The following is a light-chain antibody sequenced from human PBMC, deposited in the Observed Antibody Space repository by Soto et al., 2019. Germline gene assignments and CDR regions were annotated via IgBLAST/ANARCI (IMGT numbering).Light chain of an antibody. V-gene: IGLV2-14*01. Sequence: QSVLTQPASVSGSPGQSITISCAGTSSDIGTFPFVSWYQQHPGRAPKVMIYQVSNRPSGVSNRFSGSKSGNTASLTISGLQAEDEADYYCSSYTRSDTRVFGGGTKVTVL. CDR2: QVS. CDR1: SSDIGTFPF. J-gene: IGLJ2*01. CDR3: SSYTRSDTRV.